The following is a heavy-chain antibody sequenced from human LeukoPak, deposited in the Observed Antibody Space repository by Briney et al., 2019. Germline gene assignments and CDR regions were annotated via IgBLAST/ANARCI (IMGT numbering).Heavy chain of an antibody. CDR2: ISGSGGST. CDR3: AKELTFGGVIVGTFDY. D-gene: IGHD3-16*02. CDR1: GFTFSSYA. J-gene: IGHJ4*02. Sequence: GGSLRLSCAASGFTFSSYAMSWVRQAPGKGLEWVSAISGSGGSTYYADSVKGRFTISRDNSKNTLYLQMNSLRAEDTAVYYCAKELTFGGVIVGTFDYWGQGTLLTVSS. V-gene: IGHV3-23*01.